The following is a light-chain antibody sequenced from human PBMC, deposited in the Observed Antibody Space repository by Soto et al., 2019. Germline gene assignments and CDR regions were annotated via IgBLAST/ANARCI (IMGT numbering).Light chain of an antibody. Sequence: DIQMTQSPSTLSGSVGDRVTITCRASQTISSWLAWYQQKPGKAPKLLIYKASSLESGVPSRFSGSGSGTEFTLTISSLQPDDFATYFCQQYNTYSPTWAFGQGTKVDIK. CDR1: QTISSW. CDR3: QQYNTYSPTWA. V-gene: IGKV1-5*03. CDR2: KAS. J-gene: IGKJ1*01.